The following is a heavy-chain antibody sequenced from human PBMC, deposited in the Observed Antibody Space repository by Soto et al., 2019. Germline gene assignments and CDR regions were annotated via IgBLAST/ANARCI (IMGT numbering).Heavy chain of an antibody. D-gene: IGHD3-3*01. CDR3: ARFGGYTIVGVLDAFDI. CDR1: GGTFSSYS. V-gene: IGHV1-69*02. CDR2: IIPILGIA. J-gene: IGHJ3*02. Sequence: QVQLVQSGAEVQKPGSSVKVSCKASGGTFSSYSISWVRQAPGQGLEWMGRIIPILGIANYAQKFQGRVTITADKSTSTAYMELSSLRSEDTALYYCARFGGYTIVGVLDAFDIWGQGTMVTVSS.